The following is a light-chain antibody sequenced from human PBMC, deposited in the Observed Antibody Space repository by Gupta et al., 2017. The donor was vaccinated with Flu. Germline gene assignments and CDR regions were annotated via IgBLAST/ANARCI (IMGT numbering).Light chain of an antibody. V-gene: IGKV3-20*01. CDR2: GAS. Sequence: IGWRQSQGTLSLSPGERATLSCRASQSVSSSYLAWYQQKPGQAPRLLIYGASSRATGIPDRFSGSGSGTDFTLTISRLEPEDFAVYYCQQDGSSSWTFGQGTKVEIK. J-gene: IGKJ1*01. CDR1: QSVSSSY. CDR3: QQDGSSSWT.